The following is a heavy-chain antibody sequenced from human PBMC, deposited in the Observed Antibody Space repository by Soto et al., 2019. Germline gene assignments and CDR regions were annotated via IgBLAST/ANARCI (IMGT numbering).Heavy chain of an antibody. D-gene: IGHD4-17*01. CDR2: IKSKTDGGTT. V-gene: IGHV3-15*01. CDR1: GFPFSNAW. Sequence: GGSLRLSCASSGFPFSNAWMSWVRQAPGKGLEWVGRIKSKTDGGTTDYAAPVKGRFTISRDDSKNTLYLQMNSLKTEDTAVYYCTTDGARRGIGPTTVTGYWGQGTLVTSPQ. CDR3: TTDGARRGIGPTTVTGY. J-gene: IGHJ4*02.